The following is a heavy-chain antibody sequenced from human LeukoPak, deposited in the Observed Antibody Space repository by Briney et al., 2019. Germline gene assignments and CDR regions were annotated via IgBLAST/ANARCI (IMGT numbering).Heavy chain of an antibody. CDR1: GFTFSSYA. CDR2: ISGSGGST. D-gene: IGHD5-12*01. Sequence: PGGSLRLSCAASGFTFSSYAMSWVRQAPGKGLEWVSAISGSGGSTYYADSVKGRFTISRDNSKNTLYLQMNSLRAEDTAVYYCAKDPMGSRYSGYEWISAFDYWGQGTLVTVSS. V-gene: IGHV3-23*01. CDR3: AKDPMGSRYSGYEWISAFDY. J-gene: IGHJ4*02.